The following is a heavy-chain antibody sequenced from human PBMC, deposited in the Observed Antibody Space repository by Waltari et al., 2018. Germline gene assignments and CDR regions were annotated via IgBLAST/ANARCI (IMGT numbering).Heavy chain of an antibody. J-gene: IGHJ4*02. Sequence: EVQLLESGGGLVQPGGSLRLSCAASAFPFSSYAMSWVGQAPGKGLEWVSAISGSGGSTYYADSVKGRFTISRDNSKNTLYLQMNSLRAEDTAVFYCAKQVSSTAARGGYYFDYWGQGTLVTVSS. CDR3: AKQVSSTAARGGYYFDY. V-gene: IGHV3-23*01. CDR2: ISGSGGST. D-gene: IGHD6-6*01. CDR1: AFPFSSYA.